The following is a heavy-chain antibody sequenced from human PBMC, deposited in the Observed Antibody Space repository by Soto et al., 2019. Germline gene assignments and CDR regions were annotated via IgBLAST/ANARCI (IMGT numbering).Heavy chain of an antibody. CDR3: ARMMSHCSGGSCYPWFDP. D-gene: IGHD2-15*01. Sequence: QVTLKESGPVLVKPTETLTLTCTVSGFSLSNARMGVSWIRQPPGKALEWLAHIFSNDEKSYSTSLKSRLTISKDTSKSQVVLTMTNMDPVDTATYYCARMMSHCSGGSCYPWFDPWGQGTLVTVSS. CDR2: IFSNDEK. V-gene: IGHV2-26*01. CDR1: GFSLSNARMG. J-gene: IGHJ5*02.